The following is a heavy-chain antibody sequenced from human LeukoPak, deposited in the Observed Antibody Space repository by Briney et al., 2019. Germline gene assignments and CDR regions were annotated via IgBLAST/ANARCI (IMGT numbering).Heavy chain of an antibody. CDR1: GGTFSSYA. CDR3: ARPKTGDEGAFDI. CDR2: IIPIFGTA. D-gene: IGHD7-27*01. J-gene: IGHJ3*02. V-gene: IGHV1-69*05. Sequence: ASVKVSCKASGGTFSSYAISWVRQAPGQGLEWMGGIIPIFGTANYAQKFQGRVTITTDESTSTAYMELSSLRSEDTAVYNCARPKTGDEGAFDIWGQGTMVTVSS.